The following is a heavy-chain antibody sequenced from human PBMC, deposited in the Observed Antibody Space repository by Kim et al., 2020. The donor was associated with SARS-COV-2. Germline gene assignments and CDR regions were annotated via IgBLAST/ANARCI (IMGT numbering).Heavy chain of an antibody. Sequence: SETLSLTCTVSGGSIISSSYYWGWIRQPPGKGLEWIGSIYYSGSTYYNPSLKSRVTISVDTSKNQFSLKLSSVTAADTAVYYCARLRPLLWFGEPHSEGGWFDPWGQGTLVTVSS. CDR3: ARLRPLLWFGEPHSEGGWFDP. D-gene: IGHD3-10*01. J-gene: IGHJ5*02. V-gene: IGHV4-39*01. CDR2: IYYSGST. CDR1: GGSIISSSYY.